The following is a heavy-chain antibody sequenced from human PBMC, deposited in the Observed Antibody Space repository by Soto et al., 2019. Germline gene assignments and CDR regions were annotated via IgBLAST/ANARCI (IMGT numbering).Heavy chain of an antibody. D-gene: IGHD3-22*01. Sequence: PGGSLRLSCAASGFTVSSNYMSWVRQAPGKGLEWVSVIYSGGSTYYADFVKGRFTISRDNSKNTLYLQMNSLRAEDTAVYYCARDYYPDAFDIWGQGTMVTVSS. J-gene: IGHJ3*02. CDR3: ARDYYPDAFDI. CDR1: GFTVSSNY. V-gene: IGHV3-53*01. CDR2: IYSGGST.